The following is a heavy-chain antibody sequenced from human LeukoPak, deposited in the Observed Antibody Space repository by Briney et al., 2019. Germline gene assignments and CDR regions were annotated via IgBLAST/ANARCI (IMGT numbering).Heavy chain of an antibody. D-gene: IGHD2-2*01. V-gene: IGHV3-7*04. CDR1: GFTFSSYW. J-gene: IGHJ4*02. CDR3: ARDTRWGGEDFDY. CDR2: IKQDGSEK. Sequence: GGSLRLSCAAFGFTFSSYWMSWVRQAPGKGLEWVANIKQDGSEKYYVESVKGRFTISRDNAKNSLYLQMNSLRAEDTAVYYCARDTRWGGEDFDYWGQGTLVTVSS.